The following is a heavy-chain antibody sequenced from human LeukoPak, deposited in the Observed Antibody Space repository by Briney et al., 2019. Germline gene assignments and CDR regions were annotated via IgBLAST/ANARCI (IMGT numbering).Heavy chain of an antibody. CDR2: IIPIFDTA. D-gene: IGHD1-26*01. V-gene: IGHV1-69*06. J-gene: IGHJ6*02. CDR1: GGTFSSYS. Sequence: GASVKVSCKASGGTFSSYSISWVRQAPGQGLEWMGGIIPIFDTADYAQKFQGRVTITADKSTSTAYMELSSLRSEDTAVFYCARISLGAIWGYYYGMDVWGQGTTVTVSS. CDR3: ARISLGAIWGYYYGMDV.